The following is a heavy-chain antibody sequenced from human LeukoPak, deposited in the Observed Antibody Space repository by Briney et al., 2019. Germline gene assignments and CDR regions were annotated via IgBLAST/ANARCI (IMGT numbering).Heavy chain of an antibody. Sequence: SETMSLTCTVSGYSISSGYYWGWIRQPPGKGLEWIGTIYHSGGTYYNPSLKSRVTISVDTSKNHFSLSLNSVTAADTAVYFCAGGIGYATSPADHLGQGTLVIVSS. CDR3: AGGIGYATSPADH. CDR1: GYSISSGYY. J-gene: IGHJ5*02. V-gene: IGHV4-38-2*02. D-gene: IGHD6-13*01. CDR2: IYHSGGT.